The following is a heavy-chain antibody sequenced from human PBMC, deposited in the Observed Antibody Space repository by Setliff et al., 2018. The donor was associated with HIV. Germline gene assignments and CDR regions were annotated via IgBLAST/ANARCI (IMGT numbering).Heavy chain of an antibody. D-gene: IGHD5-18*01. CDR1: GGSISSHY. V-gene: IGHV4-59*11. Sequence: SETLSLTCTVSGGSISSHYWSWIRQPPGKGLEWIGSIYSSGSTNYNPSLKSRVTISVDTSKNQFSLKLSSVTAADTAVYYCARGGYSWSFDYWGQGTLVSVSS. CDR2: IYSSGST. J-gene: IGHJ4*02. CDR3: ARGGYSWSFDY.